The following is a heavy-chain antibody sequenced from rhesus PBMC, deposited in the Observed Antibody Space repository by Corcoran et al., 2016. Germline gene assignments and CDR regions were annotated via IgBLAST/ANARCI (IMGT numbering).Heavy chain of an antibody. Sequence: QLQLQESGPGLVKPSETLSLTCAVSGGSISSNYWSWIRQPPGKGLEWIGRISGSGGSTDYNPSLKSRVTISTDTSKNQFALKLSSVTAADTAVYYCAREEYCSSTYCSTQCDYWGQGVLVTVSS. D-gene: IGHD2-15*01. CDR1: GGSISSNY. J-gene: IGHJ4*01. V-gene: IGHV4-173*01. CDR3: AREEYCSSTYCSTQCDY. CDR2: ISGSGGST.